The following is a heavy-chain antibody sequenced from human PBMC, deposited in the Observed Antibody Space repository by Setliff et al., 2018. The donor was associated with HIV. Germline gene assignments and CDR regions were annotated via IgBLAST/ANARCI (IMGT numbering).Heavy chain of an antibody. Sequence: GASVKVSCKASGYTFTDYYIHWVRQAPGQGLEWMGWIYPNTGGTNYAQKFQGRVTMTRDTSTNTAYMEVRSLRPDDTAVYYCARIGSGSYPYDYWGQGTLVTVSS. CDR1: GYTFTDYY. CDR3: ARIGSGSYPYDY. J-gene: IGHJ4*02. V-gene: IGHV1-2*02. D-gene: IGHD3-10*01. CDR2: IYPNTGGT.